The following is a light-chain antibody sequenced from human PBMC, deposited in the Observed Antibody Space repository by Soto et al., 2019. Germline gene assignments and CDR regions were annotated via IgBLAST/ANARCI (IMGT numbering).Light chain of an antibody. J-gene: IGLJ2*01. Sequence: QSALTQAPSASGTPGQRVTISCSGSSSNIGSNYVYWYQQFPGTTPKLLIYKNSRRPSGVPDRFSGSKSGTSASLAISGLRSEDEADYYCAGWDDSHVVFGGGTKLTVL. CDR3: AGWDDSHVV. CDR2: KNS. V-gene: IGLV1-47*01. CDR1: SSNIGSNY.